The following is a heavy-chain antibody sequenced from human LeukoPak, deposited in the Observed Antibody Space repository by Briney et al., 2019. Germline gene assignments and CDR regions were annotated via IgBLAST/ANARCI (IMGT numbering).Heavy chain of an antibody. CDR2: ISYDGSNK. J-gene: IGHJ4*02. D-gene: IGHD6-13*01. Sequence: GGSLRLSCAASGFTFSSFAMSWVRQAPGKGLEWVAVISYDGSNKYYADSVKGRFTISGDNSKNTLYLQMNSLRAEDTAVYYCAREGLVLAAAGTGPYYWGQGTLVTVSS. CDR3: AREGLVLAAAGTGPYY. V-gene: IGHV3-30-3*01. CDR1: GFTFSSFA.